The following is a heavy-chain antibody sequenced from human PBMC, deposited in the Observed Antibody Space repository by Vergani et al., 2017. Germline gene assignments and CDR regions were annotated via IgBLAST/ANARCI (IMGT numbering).Heavy chain of an antibody. D-gene: IGHD6-13*01. CDR1: GGSITSRRYY. J-gene: IGHJ4*02. CDR3: ARLHPYVSGSWYPYYFDY. V-gene: IGHV4-39*01. Sequence: QLQLQESGPGLVKPSETLSLTCTVSGGSITSRRYYWGWIRQPPGKGLEWIGSIYYSGSTYYNPSLKGRVTISVDKSKNQFSLKLSSVTAGDTAVYYCARLHPYVSGSWYPYYFDYWGQGTLVTVSS. CDR2: IYYSGST.